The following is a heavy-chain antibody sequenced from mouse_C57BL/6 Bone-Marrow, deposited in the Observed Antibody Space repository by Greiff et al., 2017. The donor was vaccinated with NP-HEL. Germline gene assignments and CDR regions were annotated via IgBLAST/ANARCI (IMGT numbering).Heavy chain of an antibody. D-gene: IGHD1-1*01. V-gene: IGHV14-4*01. CDR3: TTLLLRHPAVYFDY. J-gene: IGHJ2*01. CDR2: IDPENGDT. CDR1: GFNIKDDY. Sequence: VQLQQSGAELVRPGASVKLSCTASGFNIKDDYMHWVKQRPEQGLEWIGWIDPENGDTEYASKFQGKATITADTSSNTAYLQLSSLTSEDTAVYYCTTLLLRHPAVYFDYWGQGTTLTVSS.